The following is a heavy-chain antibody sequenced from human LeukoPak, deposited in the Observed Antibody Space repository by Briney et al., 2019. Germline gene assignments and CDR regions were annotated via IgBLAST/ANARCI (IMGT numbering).Heavy chain of an antibody. CDR2: INWVGDTS. J-gene: IGHJ4*02. Sequence: GGSLRLSCAASGFTFGDYAMHWVRQAPGKGLQWISSINWVGDTSSYADSVKGRFTVSRDNTKGSLYLQMHSLRSEDTALYYCAKDRQYGDYGGGDFFDSWGQGTLVTVSS. CDR1: GFTFGDYA. D-gene: IGHD4-17*01. CDR3: AKDRQYGDYGGGDFFDS. V-gene: IGHV3-43D*03.